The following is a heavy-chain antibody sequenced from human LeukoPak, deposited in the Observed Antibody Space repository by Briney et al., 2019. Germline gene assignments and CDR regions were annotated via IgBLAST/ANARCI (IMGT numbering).Heavy chain of an antibody. CDR1: GYTFTSYY. J-gene: IGHJ6*02. D-gene: IGHD6-6*01. CDR3: AREFVLTIADYYGMDV. CDR2: INPSGGST. Sequence: ASVKVSCKASGYTFTSYYMHWVRQAPGHGLEWMGIINPSGGSTSYAQKFQGRVTMTRDTSTSTVYMELSSLRSEDTAVYYCAREFVLTIADYYGMDVWGQGTTVTVSS. V-gene: IGHV1-46*01.